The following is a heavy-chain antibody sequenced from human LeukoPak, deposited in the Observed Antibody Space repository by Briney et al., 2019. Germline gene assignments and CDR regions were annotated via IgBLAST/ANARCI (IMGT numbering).Heavy chain of an antibody. CDR3: AKTPVPYSSGWYALDY. CDR1: GFTFSSYG. J-gene: IGHJ4*02. Sequence: PGGSLRLSCAASGFTFSSYGMHWVRQAPGKGLEWVAFIPYDGSNKYYADSVKGRFTISRDNSKNTLYLQMNSLRAEDTAVYYCAKTPVPYSSGWYALDYWGQGTLVTVSS. CDR2: IPYDGSNK. V-gene: IGHV3-30*02. D-gene: IGHD6-19*01.